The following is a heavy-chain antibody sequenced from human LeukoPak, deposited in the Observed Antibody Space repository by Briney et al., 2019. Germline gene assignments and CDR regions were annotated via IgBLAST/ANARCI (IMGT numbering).Heavy chain of an antibody. V-gene: IGHV3-33*01. D-gene: IGHD4-17*01. CDR1: GFTFSSYG. Sequence: GGSLRLSCAASGFTFSSYGMHWVRQAPGKGLEWVAVIWYDGSNKYYADSVKGRFTISRDNSKSTLYLQMNSLRAEDTAVYYCARSCPGGDYFDYWGQGTLVTVSS. J-gene: IGHJ4*02. CDR3: ARSCPGGDYFDY. CDR2: IWYDGSNK.